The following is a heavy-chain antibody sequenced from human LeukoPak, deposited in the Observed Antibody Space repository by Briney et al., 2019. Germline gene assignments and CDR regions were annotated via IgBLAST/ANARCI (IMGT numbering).Heavy chain of an antibody. CDR3: AKYGSRSFDY. CDR2: IISKTDGGTT. J-gene: IGHJ4*02. V-gene: IGHV3-15*01. D-gene: IGHD2-2*01. Sequence: GGSLRLSCAASEFSFSDAWMNWVRQAPGKGLEWVGRIISKTDGGTTDYAAPVKGRFTISRDDSKNTLFLQMRSLKTEDTAVYYCAKYGSRSFDYWGQGTLVTVSS. CDR1: EFSFSDAW.